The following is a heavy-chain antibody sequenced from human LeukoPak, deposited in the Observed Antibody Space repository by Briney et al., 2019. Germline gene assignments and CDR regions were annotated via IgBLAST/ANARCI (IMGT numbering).Heavy chain of an antibody. Sequence: AASVKVSCKASGYTFTGYYMHWVRQAPGQGLEWMGWINPNSGGTNYAQKFQGRVTMTRDTSISTAYMELSRLRSDDTAVYYCASHSIVVVPAATRRTGDAFDIWGQGTMVTVSS. CDR3: ASHSIVVVPAATRRTGDAFDI. D-gene: IGHD2-2*01. J-gene: IGHJ3*02. CDR1: GYTFTGYY. V-gene: IGHV1-2*02. CDR2: INPNSGGT.